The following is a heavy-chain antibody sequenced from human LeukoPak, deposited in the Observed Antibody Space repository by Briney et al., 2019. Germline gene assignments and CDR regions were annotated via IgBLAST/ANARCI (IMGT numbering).Heavy chain of an antibody. V-gene: IGHV3-21*01. CDR3: ARVGGFGSRNIDY. CDR1: GFIFSSYS. Sequence: GGSLRLSCAASGFIFSSYSMNWVRQAPGKGLEWVSFISTSSSYIYYADSVKGRFTISRDNAKNSLYLQMNSLRAEDTAVYYCARVGGFGSRNIDYWGQGTLVTVSS. J-gene: IGHJ4*02. D-gene: IGHD3-10*01. CDR2: ISTSSSYI.